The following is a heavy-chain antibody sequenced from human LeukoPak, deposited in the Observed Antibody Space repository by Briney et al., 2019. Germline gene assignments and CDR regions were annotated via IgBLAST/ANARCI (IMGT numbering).Heavy chain of an antibody. V-gene: IGHV3-23*01. Sequence: GGSLRLSCAASGFTFSSYAMSWVRQAPGKGLEWVSAISGSGGSTYYADSVKGRFTISRDNSKNTLYLQMNSLRSEDTAVYYCAKDSFPFIPAAENWFDPWGQGTLVTVSS. J-gene: IGHJ5*02. D-gene: IGHD2-2*01. CDR2: ISGSGGST. CDR1: GFTFSSYA. CDR3: AKDSFPFIPAAENWFDP.